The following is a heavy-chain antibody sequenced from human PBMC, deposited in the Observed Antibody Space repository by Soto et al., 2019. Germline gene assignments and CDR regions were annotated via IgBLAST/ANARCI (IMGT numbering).Heavy chain of an antibody. CDR2: IYYSGST. J-gene: IGHJ6*02. CDR3: ARGGDSGMDV. D-gene: IGHD3-16*01. V-gene: IGHV4-59*01. CDR1: GGSISSYY. Sequence: SETLSLTCTVSGGSISSYYWSWIRQPPGKGLEWIGYIYYSGSTNDNPSLKSRVTISVDTSKNQFSLKLSSVTAADTAVYYCARGGDSGMDVWGQGTTVTVSS.